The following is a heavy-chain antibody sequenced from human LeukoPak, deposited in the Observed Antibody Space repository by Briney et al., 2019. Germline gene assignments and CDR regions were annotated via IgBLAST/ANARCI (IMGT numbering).Heavy chain of an antibody. CDR1: GGSISSNY. Sequence: SETLSLTCTVSGGSISSNYWSWIRQPPGKGLEWIGYIYYSGNTNYNPSLKSRVTISVDTSKNQFSLKLNSVTAADTAVYCCARVTGYVMEDYFDYWGQGTLVTVSS. D-gene: IGHD6-13*01. V-gene: IGHV4-59*01. CDR3: ARVTGYVMEDYFDY. J-gene: IGHJ4*02. CDR2: IYYSGNT.